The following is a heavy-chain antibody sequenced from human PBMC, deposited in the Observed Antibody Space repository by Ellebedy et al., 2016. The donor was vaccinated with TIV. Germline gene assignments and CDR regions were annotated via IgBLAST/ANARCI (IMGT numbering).Heavy chain of an antibody. Sequence: GSLRLXXTVSGDSIRSYYWNWIRQPPGKGLEWIGYIFYSGSTNYNPSLKSRVTISVDTSKNQLSLKLSSVTAADTAVYYCASLGRVTGTTLDYWGQGTLVTVSS. CDR1: GDSIRSYY. CDR3: ASLGRVTGTTLDY. CDR2: IFYSGST. J-gene: IGHJ4*02. D-gene: IGHD1-20*01. V-gene: IGHV4-59*01.